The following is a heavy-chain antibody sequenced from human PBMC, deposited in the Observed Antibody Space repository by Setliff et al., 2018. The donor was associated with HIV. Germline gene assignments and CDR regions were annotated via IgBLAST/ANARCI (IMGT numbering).Heavy chain of an antibody. V-gene: IGHV1-69*10. CDR1: GGTFRTYS. CDR3: ASGRGSWSHARPTIYFDY. D-gene: IGHD6-13*01. Sequence: SVKVSCKASGGTFRTYSINWVRQAPGQGLEWMGGIIPILGFAKNALKFQGRVTITADESTSTAYMELSSLRSEDTAVYYCASGRGSWSHARPTIYFDYWGQGTLVTVSS. J-gene: IGHJ4*02. CDR2: IIPILGFA.